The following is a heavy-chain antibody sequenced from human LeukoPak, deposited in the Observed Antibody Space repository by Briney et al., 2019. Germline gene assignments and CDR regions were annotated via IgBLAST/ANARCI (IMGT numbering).Heavy chain of an antibody. CDR1: GGSISSTNNY. CDR3: ARLTVGATRAEVDY. Sequence: PSETLSLTCTVSGGSISSTNNYWNWLRQPAGKGLEWIGRISTRGSTNYNPSLKSRVNISMDTSKTQFSLKLSSVTAADTAVYYCARLTVGATRAEVDYWGQGTLVTVSS. CDR2: ISTRGST. V-gene: IGHV4-61*02. D-gene: IGHD1-26*01. J-gene: IGHJ4*02.